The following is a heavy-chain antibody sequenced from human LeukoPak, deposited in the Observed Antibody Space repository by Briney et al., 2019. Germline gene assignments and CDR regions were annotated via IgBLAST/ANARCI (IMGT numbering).Heavy chain of an antibody. CDR3: AKDPFKKYGTTHFQH. CDR1: GFPFSNYG. CDR2: LSHDGSNK. V-gene: IGHV3-30*18. Sequence: GGSLRLSCAASGFPFSNYGMHWVRQAPGKGLEWVAVLSHDGSNKYYVDSVKGRFTISRDNSKNTLYLQMNSLRPEDTAVYYCAKDPFKKYGTTHFQHWGQGTLVTVSS. D-gene: IGHD4-17*01. J-gene: IGHJ1*01.